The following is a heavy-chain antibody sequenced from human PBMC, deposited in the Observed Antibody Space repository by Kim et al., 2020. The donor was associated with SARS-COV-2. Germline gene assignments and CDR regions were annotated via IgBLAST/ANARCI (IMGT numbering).Heavy chain of an antibody. CDR3: ASLHIVVVTAIPV. V-gene: IGHV4-39*01. CDR2: IYYSGST. CDR1: GGSISSSSYY. J-gene: IGHJ4*02. Sequence: SETLSLTCTVSGGSISSSSYYWGWIRQPPGKGLEWIGSIYYSGSTYYNPSLKSRVTISVDTSKNQFSLKLSSVTAADTAVYYCASLHIVVVTAIPVWGQGTLVTVSS. D-gene: IGHD2-21*02.